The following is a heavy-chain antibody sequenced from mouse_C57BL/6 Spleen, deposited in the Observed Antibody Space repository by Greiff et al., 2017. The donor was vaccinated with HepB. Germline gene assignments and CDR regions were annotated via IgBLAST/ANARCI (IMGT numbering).Heavy chain of an antibody. V-gene: IGHV1-80*01. J-gene: IGHJ4*01. Sequence: VQLQESGAELVKPGASVKISCKASGYAFSSYWMNWVKQRPGKGLEWIGQIYPGDGDTNYNGKFKGKATLTADKSSSTAYMQLSSLTSEDSAVYFCARPLLYYAMDYWGQGTSVTVSS. CDR2: IYPGDGDT. D-gene: IGHD2-10*01. CDR3: ARPLLYYAMDY. CDR1: GYAFSSYW.